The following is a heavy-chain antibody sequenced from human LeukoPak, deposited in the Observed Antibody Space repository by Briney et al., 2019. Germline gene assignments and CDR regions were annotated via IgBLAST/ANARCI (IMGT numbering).Heavy chain of an antibody. J-gene: IGHJ5*02. CDR3: AKGQAAAAGFFGWFDP. V-gene: IGHV3-30*18. D-gene: IGHD6-13*01. CDR1: GFTFSSYG. Sequence: PGGSLRLSCAASGFTFSSYGMHWVRQAPGKGLEWVAVISYDGSNKYYADSVKGRFTISRDNSKNTLYLQMNSLRAEDTAVYYCAKGQAAAAGFFGWFDPWGQGTLVTVSS. CDR2: ISYDGSNK.